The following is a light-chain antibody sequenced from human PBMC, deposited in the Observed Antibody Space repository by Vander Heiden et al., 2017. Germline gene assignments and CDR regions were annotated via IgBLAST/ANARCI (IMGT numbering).Light chain of an antibody. CDR2: AAS. J-gene: IGKJ4*01. V-gene: IGKV3-11*01. Sequence: EIVLAHSPATLSFSPGERATLSCRASHDVNTWLAWYQQKPGQTPRLLIDAASRRAIGIPARFSGSGFGTDFTLTIDSLEPEDFAVYYCLQRSSWPLIFGAGTRVEMK. CDR1: HDVNTW. CDR3: LQRSSWPLI.